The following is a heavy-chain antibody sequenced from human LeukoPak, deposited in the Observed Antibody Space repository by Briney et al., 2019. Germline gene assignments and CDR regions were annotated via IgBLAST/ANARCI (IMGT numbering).Heavy chain of an antibody. CDR2: IYYSGST. CDR1: GGSISSYY. D-gene: IGHD5-24*01. V-gene: IGHV4-59*08. CDR3: ATQMATINGFDY. Sequence: PSETLSLTCTVSGGSISSYYWSWIRQPPGKGLEWIGYIYYSGSTNYNPSLKSRVTISVDTSKNQFSLKLSSVTAADTAVYYCATQMATINGFDYWGQGTLVTVSS. J-gene: IGHJ4*02.